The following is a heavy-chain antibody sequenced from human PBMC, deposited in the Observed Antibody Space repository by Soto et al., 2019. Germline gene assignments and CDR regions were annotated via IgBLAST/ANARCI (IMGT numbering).Heavy chain of an antibody. V-gene: IGHV3-21*01. D-gene: IGHD1-7*01. CDR2: ISSSSSYI. CDR1: GFTFSSYS. Sequence: GGSLRLSCAASGFTFSSYSMNWVRQAPGKGLEWVSSISSSSSYIYYADSVKGRFTISRDNAKNSLYLQMNSLRAEDTAVYYCARGGITGTTHTFDYWGQGTLVTVSS. CDR3: ARGGITGTTHTFDY. J-gene: IGHJ4*02.